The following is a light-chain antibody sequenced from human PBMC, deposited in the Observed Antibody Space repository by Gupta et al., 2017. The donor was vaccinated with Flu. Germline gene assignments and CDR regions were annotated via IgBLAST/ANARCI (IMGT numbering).Light chain of an antibody. CDR3: QQYYSTPPYT. V-gene: IGKV4-1*01. CDR1: QSVLYSSNNKNY. Sequence: DIVMTQSPDSLAVTLGERATIKRKSSQSVLYSSNNKNYLAWYQQKPGQPPKLLIYWASTRESGVPDRFSGSGSGTDFTLTISSLQAEDVAVYYCQQYYSTPPYTFGQGTKLEIK. CDR2: WAS. J-gene: IGKJ2*01.